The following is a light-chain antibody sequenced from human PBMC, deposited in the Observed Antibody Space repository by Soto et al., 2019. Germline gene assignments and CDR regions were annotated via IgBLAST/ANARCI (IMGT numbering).Light chain of an antibody. V-gene: IGKV1-5*01. CDR1: QSISSW. Sequence: DIQMTQSPSTLSASVGDRVTITCRASQSISSWLAWYQQKPGKAPKLLIYDASSLEIGVPSRFSGRGSGTEFTLTISSLQPDDFATYYCQQYNSYSGTVGQGTKVEIK. CDR2: DAS. J-gene: IGKJ1*01. CDR3: QQYNSYSGT.